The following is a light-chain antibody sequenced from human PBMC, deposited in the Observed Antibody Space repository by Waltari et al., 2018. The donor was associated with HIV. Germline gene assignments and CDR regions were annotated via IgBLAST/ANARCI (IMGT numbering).Light chain of an antibody. CDR3: QQYYLTPLT. J-gene: IGKJ4*01. CDR1: QSVLSSSKNKNC. V-gene: IGKV4-1*01. CDR2: WTS. Sequence: DIVMTQSPDSLAVSLDERATITCKSSQSVLSSSKNKNCLAWYQQKPGQPPKLLIYWTSTRESGVPDRFSGSGSGTDFTLTISSLQAEDVAVYYCQQYYLTPLTFGGGTKVVIK.